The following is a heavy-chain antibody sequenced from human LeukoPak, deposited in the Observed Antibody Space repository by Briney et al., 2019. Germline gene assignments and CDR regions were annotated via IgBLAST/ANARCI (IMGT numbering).Heavy chain of an antibody. CDR1: GGSFSGYY. Sequence: PSETLSLTCAVYGGSFSGYYWSWIRQPPGKGLEWIGYIYYSGSTYYNPSLKSRVTISVDTSKNQFSLKLSSVTAADTAVYYCARADVVVNYFDYWGQGTLVTVSS. V-gene: IGHV4-30-4*08. J-gene: IGHJ4*02. D-gene: IGHD2-15*01. CDR3: ARADVVVNYFDY. CDR2: IYYSGST.